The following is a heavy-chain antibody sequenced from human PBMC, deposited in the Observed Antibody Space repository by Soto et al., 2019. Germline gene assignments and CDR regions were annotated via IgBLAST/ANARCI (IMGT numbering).Heavy chain of an antibody. CDR1: GYTFTSYR. CDR3: ALLVGATAFDI. V-gene: IGHV1-18*01. Sequence: APVKLAGKASGYTFTSYRIRWRRQAPGQGLEWMGWISAYNGNTNYAQKLQGRVTMTTDTSTSTAYMELRSLRSDDTAVYYCALLVGATAFDIWGQGTMVTVSS. D-gene: IGHD1-26*01. J-gene: IGHJ3*02. CDR2: ISAYNGNT.